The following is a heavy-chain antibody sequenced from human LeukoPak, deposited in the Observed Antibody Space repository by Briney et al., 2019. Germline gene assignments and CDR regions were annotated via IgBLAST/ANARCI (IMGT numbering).Heavy chain of an antibody. D-gene: IGHD1-26*01. CDR1: GDSIRDYH. V-gene: IGHV4-4*07. Sequence: PSETLSLTCTVSGDSIRDYHWSWIRQPAGKGLVWIGRIINSGVTNYSPSLNSRVTISVDRSKNQFSLRLTSVTAADTAVYYCGTSEVGSSSYESYDYWGQGTQVTVSA. CDR3: GTSEVGSSSYESYDY. CDR2: IINSGVT. J-gene: IGHJ4*02.